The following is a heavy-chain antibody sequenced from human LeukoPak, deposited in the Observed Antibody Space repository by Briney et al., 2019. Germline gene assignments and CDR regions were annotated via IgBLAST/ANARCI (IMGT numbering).Heavy chain of an antibody. J-gene: IGHJ6*03. V-gene: IGHV1-8*01. Sequence: ASVKVSCKASGYTFTSYDINWVRQATGQGLEWMGWMNPNSGNTGYAQKFQGRVTMTRNTSISTAYMELSSLRSEDTAVYYCARTPSSSWYADYYYYMDVWGKGTTVPVSS. CDR1: GYTFTSYD. CDR2: MNPNSGNT. CDR3: ARTPSSSWYADYYYYMDV. D-gene: IGHD6-13*01.